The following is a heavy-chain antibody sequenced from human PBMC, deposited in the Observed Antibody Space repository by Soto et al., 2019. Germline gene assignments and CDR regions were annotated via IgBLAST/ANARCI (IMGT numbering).Heavy chain of an antibody. V-gene: IGHV3-74*01. CDR3: ARAGGYTTDYFDY. J-gene: IGHJ4*02. Sequence: XVSLRLSCAASGFTFSSYWMHGVRQAPGKGLVWVSRINSDGSSTSYADSVKGRFTISRDNAKNTLYLQMNSLRAEDTAVYYCARAGGYTTDYFDYWGQGTLVTVSS. CDR1: GFTFSSYW. D-gene: IGHD5-12*01. CDR2: INSDGSST.